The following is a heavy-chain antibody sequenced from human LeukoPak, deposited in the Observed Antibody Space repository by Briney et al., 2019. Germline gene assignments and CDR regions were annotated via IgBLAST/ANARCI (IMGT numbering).Heavy chain of an antibody. D-gene: IGHD5-24*01. V-gene: IGHV3-30*03. J-gene: IGHJ3*02. CDR2: ISYDGSNK. CDR1: GFTFSGYG. CDR3: ARGDGYNYGDDAFDI. Sequence: GGSLRLSCAASGFTFSGYGMHWVRQAPGKGLEWVAAISYDGSNKYYADSVKGRFTISRDNSKNTLYLQMNSLRAEDTAVYYCARGDGYNYGDDAFDIWGQGTMVTVSS.